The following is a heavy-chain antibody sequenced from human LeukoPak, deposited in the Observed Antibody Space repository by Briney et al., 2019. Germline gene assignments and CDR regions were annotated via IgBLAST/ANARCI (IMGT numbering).Heavy chain of an antibody. V-gene: IGHV3-23*01. CDR2: ISGSGNTT. Sequence: GGSLRLSCAGSGFRFSGYAMSWVRQAPGKGLDWVSTISGSGNTTYYADSVKGRFAISRDNAKNTLDLQMNRLTADKLPVHYCAKGSAYYDFYYMVVCGKGTTVTVSS. CDR3: AKGSAYYDFYYMVV. D-gene: IGHD3-10*01. J-gene: IGHJ6*03. CDR1: GFRFSGYA.